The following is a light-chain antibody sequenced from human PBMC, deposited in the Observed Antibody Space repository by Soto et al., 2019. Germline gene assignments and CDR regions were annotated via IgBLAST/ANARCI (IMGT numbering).Light chain of an antibody. CDR3: QQYGTSPVT. CDR2: AAA. V-gene: IGKV3-20*01. CDR1: QGVRYNY. J-gene: IGKJ4*01. Sequence: EIVLTQSPGTLSLSPGERATLSCRASQGVRYNYLAWYQQRPGQPPRLLIYAAASRASGIPDRFSGSVSGTDFTLTIRSLEPEDFAVYFCQQYGTSPVTFGGGTKVDIK.